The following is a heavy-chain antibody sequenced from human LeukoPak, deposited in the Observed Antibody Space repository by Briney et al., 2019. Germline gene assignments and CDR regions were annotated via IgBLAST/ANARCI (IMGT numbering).Heavy chain of an antibody. CDR1: GGSISSSSYY. D-gene: IGHD6-19*01. Sequence: SETLSLTCTVSGGSISSSSYYWGWIRQPLGKGLEWIGSIYYSGSTYYNPSLKSRVTISVDTSKNQFSLKLSSVTAADTAVYYCARRRGWSVYYWGQGTLVTVSS. J-gene: IGHJ4*02. CDR3: ARRRGWSVYY. V-gene: IGHV4-39*01. CDR2: IYYSGST.